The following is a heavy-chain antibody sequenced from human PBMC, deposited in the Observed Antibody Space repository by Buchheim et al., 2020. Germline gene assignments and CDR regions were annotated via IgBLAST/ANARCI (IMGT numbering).Heavy chain of an antibody. J-gene: IGHJ4*02. Sequence: QVQLVESGGGVVQPGRSLRLSCAASGFTFSSYAMHWVRQAPGKGLEWVAVISYDGSNKHYADSVKGRFTISRDNAKSPLYLQMNSLRTEDTAVYYCARDPNALLLIDYWGQGTL. CDR1: GFTFSSYA. D-gene: IGHD1-26*01. CDR3: ARDPNALLLIDY. CDR2: ISYDGSNK. V-gene: IGHV3-30*04.